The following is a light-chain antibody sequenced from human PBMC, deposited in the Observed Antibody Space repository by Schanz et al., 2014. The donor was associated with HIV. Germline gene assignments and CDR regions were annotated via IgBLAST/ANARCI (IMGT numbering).Light chain of an antibody. CDR1: SGDVGSYNY. CDR3: QSYDSDVSGVI. J-gene: IGLJ2*01. CDR2: EVD. V-gene: IGLV2-14*03. Sequence: QSALTQPASVSGSPGQSISISCTGTSGDVGSYNYVSWYQQHPGKAPKLLIYEVDKRPSGVPNRFSGSKSGNTASLTVSGLQADDEADYYCQSYDSDVSGVIFGGGTKLTVL.